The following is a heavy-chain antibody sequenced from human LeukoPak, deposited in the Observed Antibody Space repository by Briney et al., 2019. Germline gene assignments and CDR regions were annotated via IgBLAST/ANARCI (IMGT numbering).Heavy chain of an antibody. J-gene: IGHJ4*02. D-gene: IGHD6-6*01. CDR2: INSDGSST. CDR1: GFTFSSYW. Sequence: GGSLRLSCAASGFTFSSYWMHWVRRAPGKGLVWVSRINSDGSSTSYADSVKGRFTISRDNAKNTLYLQMNSPRVEDTAVYYCARAKWEQLVPGRPGYYFDYWGQGTLVTVSS. CDR3: ARAKWEQLVPGRPGYYFDY. V-gene: IGHV3-74*01.